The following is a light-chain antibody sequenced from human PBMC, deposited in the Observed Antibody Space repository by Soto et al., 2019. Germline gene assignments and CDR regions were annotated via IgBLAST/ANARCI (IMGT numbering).Light chain of an antibody. CDR1: QSVSNSY. CDR3: QQYGSSPA. V-gene: IGKV3-20*01. J-gene: IGKJ5*01. Sequence: EIVLTQSPGTLSLSPGERATLSCRASQSVSNSYLAWYQQKPGQAPRLLMYGASNRATGIPDRFSGSGSGTDFTLTISRLEPEDFAVYYCQQYGSSPAFGQGTRLEIK. CDR2: GAS.